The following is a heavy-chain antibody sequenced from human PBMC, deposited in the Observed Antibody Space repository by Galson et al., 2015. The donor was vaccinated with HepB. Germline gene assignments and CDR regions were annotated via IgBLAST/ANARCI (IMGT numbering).Heavy chain of an antibody. CDR1: GFTFSSYA. D-gene: IGHD5-18*01. CDR2: IWYDGNNK. Sequence: SLRLSCAASGFTFSSYAMHWVRQAPGKGLEWVAVIWYDGNNKYYADSVKGRFTISRDNSKNTVYLQMNSLRAEDTAVYYCARGEIGDVDTALIDYWGQGTLVTVSS. CDR3: ARGEIGDVDTALIDY. J-gene: IGHJ4*02. V-gene: IGHV3-33*08.